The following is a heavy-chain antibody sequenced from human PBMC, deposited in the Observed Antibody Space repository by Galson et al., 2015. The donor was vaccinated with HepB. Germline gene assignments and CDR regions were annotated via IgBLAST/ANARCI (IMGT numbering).Heavy chain of an antibody. J-gene: IGHJ6*03. CDR2: TYYRSKWYN. D-gene: IGHD2-2*01. V-gene: IGHV6-1*01. CDR1: GDSVSSNSAA. CDR3: SRADIVVVPAAMTHYYYYYYMDV. Sequence: AISGDSVSSNSAAWNWIRQSPSRGLEWLGRTYYRSKWYNDYAVSVKSRITINPDTSKNQFSLQLNSVTPEDTAVYYCSRADIVVVPAAMTHYYYYYYMDVWGKGTTVTVSS.